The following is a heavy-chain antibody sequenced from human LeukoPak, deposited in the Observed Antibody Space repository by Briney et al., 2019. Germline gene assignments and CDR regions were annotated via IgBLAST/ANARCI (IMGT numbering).Heavy chain of an antibody. J-gene: IGHJ6*03. CDR2: IIPIFGTA. D-gene: IGHD6-13*01. Sequence: SVKVSCKASGYTFTSYGISWVRQAPGQGLEWMGGIIPIFGTANYAQKFRGRVTITADESTSTAYMELSSLRSEDTAVYYCASALRYRYSSSFYYYYYMDVWGKGTTVTISS. CDR3: ASALRYRYSSSFYYYYYMDV. CDR1: GYTFTSYG. V-gene: IGHV1-69*13.